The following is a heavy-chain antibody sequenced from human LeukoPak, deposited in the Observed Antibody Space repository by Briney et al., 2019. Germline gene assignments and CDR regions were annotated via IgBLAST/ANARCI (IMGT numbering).Heavy chain of an antibody. CDR1: GDSITNGDY. V-gene: IGHV4-38-2*01. CDR2: VYHSGST. Sequence: SETLSLTCDVSGDSITNGDYWAWIRQSPGKGLEWIGSVYHSGSTHYNRSLKSRLIISVDTSKNQLSLNLNTLTAADTAIYYCARNVSRADVVISANSPSNWFDPWGQGVLVTVSS. CDR3: ARNVSRADVVISANSPSNWFDP. J-gene: IGHJ5*02. D-gene: IGHD2-2*01.